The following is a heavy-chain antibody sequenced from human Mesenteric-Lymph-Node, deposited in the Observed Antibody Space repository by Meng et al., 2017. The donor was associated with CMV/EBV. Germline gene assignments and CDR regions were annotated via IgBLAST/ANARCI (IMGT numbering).Heavy chain of an antibody. CDR1: GFTVSSYA. CDR2: ISGSGGST. V-gene: IGHV3-23*01. Sequence: ADSGFTVSSYAMSWVRQAPGKGLEWVSSISGSGGSTYYADSVKGRFTISRDNSKDTLYLQMNSLRAEDTAVYYCAREYIAAAGTEFYWGQGTLVTVSS. D-gene: IGHD6-13*01. CDR3: AREYIAAAGTEFY. J-gene: IGHJ4*02.